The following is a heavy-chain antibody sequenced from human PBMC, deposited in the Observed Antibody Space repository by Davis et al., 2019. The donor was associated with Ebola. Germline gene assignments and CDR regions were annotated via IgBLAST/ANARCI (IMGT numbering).Heavy chain of an antibody. CDR3: ARRTYSTSSPYDY. Sequence: KVSCKGSGYCFTRYWIGWVRQMPGKGLEWMGIIYPDDSDTRYSPSFQGQVTISADKSITTAYLQWSSLKASDAAMYYCARRTYSTSSPYDYWGQGTLVTVSS. J-gene: IGHJ4*02. V-gene: IGHV5-51*01. CDR2: IYPDDSDT. CDR1: GYCFTRYW. D-gene: IGHD6-6*01.